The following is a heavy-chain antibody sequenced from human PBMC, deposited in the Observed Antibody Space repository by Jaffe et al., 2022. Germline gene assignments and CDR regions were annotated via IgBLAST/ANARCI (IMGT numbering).Heavy chain of an antibody. Sequence: QVQLQESGPGLVKPSQTLSLTCTVSGGSISSGSYYWSWIRQPAGKGLEWIGRIYTSGSTNYNPSLKSRVTISVDTSKNQFSLKLSSVTAADTAVYYCARGAAAGSNWFDPWGQGTLVTVSS. D-gene: IGHD6-13*01. V-gene: IGHV4-61*02. CDR2: IYTSGST. CDR3: ARGAAAGSNWFDP. J-gene: IGHJ5*02. CDR1: GGSISSGSYY.